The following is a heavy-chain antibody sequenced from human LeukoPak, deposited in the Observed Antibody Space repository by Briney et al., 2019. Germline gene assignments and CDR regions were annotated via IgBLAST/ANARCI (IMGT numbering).Heavy chain of an antibody. D-gene: IGHD6-13*01. V-gene: IGHV1-8*02. CDR1: GGTFSSYA. Sequence: GASVKVSCKASGGTFSSYAINWARQAPGQGPEWMGWMNPNSGNTGYAQKFQGRVSMTRDTSTSTAYMELSSLTSEDTAVYYCARGGGSSWTQRGYFQYWGQGTLVTVSS. CDR2: MNPNSGNT. CDR3: ARGGGSSWTQRGYFQY. J-gene: IGHJ1*01.